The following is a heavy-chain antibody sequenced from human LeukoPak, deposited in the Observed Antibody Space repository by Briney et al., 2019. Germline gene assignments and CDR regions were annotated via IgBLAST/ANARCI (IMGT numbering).Heavy chain of an antibody. CDR2: IYSGGPT. D-gene: IGHD3-22*01. CDR3: ARDPYDSGDNYHGYFDY. Sequence: GGSLRLSCAASGFTFSTHWMIWVRQAPGKGLEWVSIIYSGGPTYYADSVKGRFTISRDNSKNTLYLQMNSLRAEDTAVYYCARDPYDSGDNYHGYFDYWGQGTLVTVSS. CDR1: GFTFSTHW. V-gene: IGHV3-66*01. J-gene: IGHJ4*02.